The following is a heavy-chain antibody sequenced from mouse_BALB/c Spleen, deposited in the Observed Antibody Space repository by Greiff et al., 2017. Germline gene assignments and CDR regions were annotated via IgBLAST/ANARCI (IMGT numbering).Heavy chain of an antibody. CDR1: GFTFSDYY. D-gene: IGHD2-1*01. CDR2: ISDGGSYT. J-gene: IGHJ4*01. V-gene: IGHV5-4*02. Sequence: EVMLVESGGGLVKPGGSLKLSCAASGFTFSDYYMYWVRQTPEKRLEWVATISDGGSYTYYPDSVKGRFTISRDNAKNNLYLQMSSLKSEDTAMYYCARLGLYGNYDAMDYWGQGTSVTVSS. CDR3: ARLGLYGNYDAMDY.